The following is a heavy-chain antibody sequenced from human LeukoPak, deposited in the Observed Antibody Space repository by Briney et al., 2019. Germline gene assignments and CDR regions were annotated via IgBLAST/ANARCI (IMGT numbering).Heavy chain of an antibody. CDR1: GVSISSFY. V-gene: IGHV4-59*01. D-gene: IGHD2-2*02. J-gene: IGHJ4*02. CDR2: IYYSGST. Sequence: SETLSLTCTVSGVSISSFYWRWIRQPPGKGLEGVGDIYYSGSTNYNPSLKSRVTIAVDTSKNQFSLKLSSVTAADTAVYYCARVGSQLLYYFDYWGQGTLVTVSS. CDR3: ARVGSQLLYYFDY.